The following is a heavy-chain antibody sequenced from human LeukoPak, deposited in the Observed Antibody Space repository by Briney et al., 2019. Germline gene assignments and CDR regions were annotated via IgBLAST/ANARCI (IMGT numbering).Heavy chain of an antibody. CDR1: GFTFDDYA. V-gene: IGHV3-9*01. CDR3: AKDPEDKWFPFDY. CDR2: ISWNSGSI. J-gene: IGHJ4*02. Sequence: GGSLRLSCAASGFTFDDYAMHWVRQAPGKGLEWVSGISWNSGSIGYADSVKGRFTISRDNSKNTLYLQMNSLRAEDTAVYYCAKDPEDKWFPFDYWGQGTLVTVSS. D-gene: IGHD3-22*01.